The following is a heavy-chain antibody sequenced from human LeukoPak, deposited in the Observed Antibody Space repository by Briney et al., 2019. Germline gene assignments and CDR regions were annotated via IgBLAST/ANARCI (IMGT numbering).Heavy chain of an antibody. J-gene: IGHJ4*02. V-gene: IGHV3-33*08. CDR1: GFIFSGYG. CDR3: ARGWQQLVPDY. CDR2: IWYDGSNK. D-gene: IGHD6-13*01. Sequence: PGRSLRLSCAASGFIFSGYGMHWVRQAPGKGLEWVAVIWYDGSNKYYADSVKGRFTISRDNSKNTLYLQLNSLTAEDTAVYFCARGWQQLVPDYWGQGTLVTVSS.